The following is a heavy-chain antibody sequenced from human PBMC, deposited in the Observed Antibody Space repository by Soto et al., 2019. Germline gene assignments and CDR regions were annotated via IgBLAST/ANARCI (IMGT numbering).Heavy chain of an antibody. D-gene: IGHD1-26*01. V-gene: IGHV3-23*01. J-gene: IGHJ3*01. Sequence: GGSLRLSCAASGFTFSSFAMNWVRLPPGRGLEWVAAVTSSASSTHYADSVKGRFTISRDNSKNTLYLQMNSLRADDTAVYYCAKGGAVLLDPFDVWGQGTMVTVSS. CDR1: GFTFSSFA. CDR3: AKGGAVLLDPFDV. CDR2: VTSSASST.